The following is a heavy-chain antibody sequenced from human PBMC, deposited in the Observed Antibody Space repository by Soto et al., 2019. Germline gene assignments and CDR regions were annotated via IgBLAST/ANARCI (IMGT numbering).Heavy chain of an antibody. CDR2: IWYDGSNK. CDR3: ARLGGSGSYTVDY. J-gene: IGHJ4*02. Sequence: QVQLVESGGGVVQPGRSLRLSCVASGFTFGSYGMHWVRQAPGKGLEWVALIWYDGSNKYYADSVKGRFTISRDNSKNTLYLQVNSLRAEDAAVYYGARLGGSGSYTVDYWGQGTLVTVSS. D-gene: IGHD3-10*01. CDR1: GFTFGSYG. V-gene: IGHV3-33*01.